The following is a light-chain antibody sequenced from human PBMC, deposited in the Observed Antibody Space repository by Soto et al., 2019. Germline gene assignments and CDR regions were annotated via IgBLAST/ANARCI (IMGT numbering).Light chain of an antibody. J-gene: IGKJ1*01. Sequence: VLTQFPGTLPVSLGERATLSCRASQSVRNDYLAWYQQKRGQAPRLLIHGASTGATGIPDRFSGSGSGTDFILTLGRVEPGDVAMYFCQQYGSLPETFGQGTRWIS. V-gene: IGKV3-20*01. CDR3: QQYGSLPET. CDR1: QSVRNDY. CDR2: GAS.